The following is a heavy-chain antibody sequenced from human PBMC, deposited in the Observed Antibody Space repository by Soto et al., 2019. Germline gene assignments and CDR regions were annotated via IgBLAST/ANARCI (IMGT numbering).Heavy chain of an antibody. V-gene: IGHV3-21*01. CDR2: ISSSSSYI. D-gene: IGHD6-19*01. Sequence: EVQLVESGGGLVKPGGSLRLSCAASGFTFSSYSMNWVRQAPGKGLGWVSSISSSSSYIYYADSVKGRFTISRDNAKNSLYLQMNCLRAEDTAVYYCARDGSGVFDYWGQGTLVTVSS. CDR3: ARDGSGVFDY. J-gene: IGHJ4*02. CDR1: GFTFSSYS.